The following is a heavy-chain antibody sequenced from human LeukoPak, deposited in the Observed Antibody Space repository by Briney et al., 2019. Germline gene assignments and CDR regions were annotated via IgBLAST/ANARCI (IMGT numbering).Heavy chain of an antibody. V-gene: IGHV2-5*02. CDR2: IYWDDDK. CDR1: GFSLSTSGVG. D-gene: IGHD5-24*01. J-gene: IGHJ3*02. Sequence: ESGPTLVNPTQTLTLTCTFSGFSLSTSGVGVGWIRQPPGKALEWLALIYWDDDKRYSPSLKSRLTITKDTSKNQVVLTMTNMDPVDTVTNDGAHRQAPSRWLQWGMGAFDIWGQGTMVTVSS. CDR3: AHRQAPSRWLQWGMGAFDI.